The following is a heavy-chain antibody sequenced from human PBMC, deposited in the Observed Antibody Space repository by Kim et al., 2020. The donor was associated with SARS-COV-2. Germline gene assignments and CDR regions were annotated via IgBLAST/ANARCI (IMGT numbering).Heavy chain of an antibody. CDR1: GDSINNDNYY. J-gene: IGHJ5*02. CDR3: ARVKDGWQGHNNWFDP. CDR2: IYYSGST. Sequence: SETLSLTCSVSGDSINNDNYYWGWIRQPPGKGLEWIGYIYYSGSTYYNPSLKSRITISIDTSKNQFSLKLTSLTAADTARYYCARVKDGWQGHNNWFDPWGQGTLVTVSS. D-gene: IGHD2-21*01. V-gene: IGHV4-39*07.